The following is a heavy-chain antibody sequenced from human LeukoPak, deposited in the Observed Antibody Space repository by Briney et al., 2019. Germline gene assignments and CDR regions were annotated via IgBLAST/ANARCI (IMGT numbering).Heavy chain of an antibody. CDR3: ARPSSGYGKGFDI. D-gene: IGHD5-12*01. CDR2: IYPGDSDT. Sequence: GEALKISFQGAGCHFTSYWIAWGRRRPGKGGEGRGIIYPGDSDTGYSPSFQGPVTISADKSISPAYLQWSALKASDTAMYYCARPSSGYGKGFDIWGQGTVVTVSS. J-gene: IGHJ3*02. CDR1: GCHFTSYW. V-gene: IGHV5-51*01.